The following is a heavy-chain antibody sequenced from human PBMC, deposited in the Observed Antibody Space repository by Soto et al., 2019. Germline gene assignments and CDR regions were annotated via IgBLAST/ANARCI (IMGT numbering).Heavy chain of an antibody. V-gene: IGHV4-59*01. Sequence: SETLSLTCTVSGGSISSYYWTWMRQPPGKGLEWIGYIYYSGSTNYNPSLRSRVSISVDTSKNQFSLKLSSVTAADTAMYYCARGGIAARPFGMDVWGQGTTVTVSS. CDR1: GGSISSYY. J-gene: IGHJ6*02. CDR2: IYYSGST. CDR3: ARGGIAARPFGMDV. D-gene: IGHD6-6*01.